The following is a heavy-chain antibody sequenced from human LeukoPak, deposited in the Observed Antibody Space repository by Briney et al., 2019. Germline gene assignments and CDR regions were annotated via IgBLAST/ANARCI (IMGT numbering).Heavy chain of an antibody. J-gene: IGHJ5*02. CDR1: GYTFTSYG. CDR3: ARSNYSYGHLT. CDR2: ISAYNGNT. Sequence: ASVKVSCKASGYTFTSYGISWVRQAPGQGLEWMGWISAYNGNTNYAQKLQGRVTMTTDTSISTAYMELSRLRSDDTAVYYCARSNYSYGHLTWGQGTLVTVSS. V-gene: IGHV1-18*01. D-gene: IGHD5-18*01.